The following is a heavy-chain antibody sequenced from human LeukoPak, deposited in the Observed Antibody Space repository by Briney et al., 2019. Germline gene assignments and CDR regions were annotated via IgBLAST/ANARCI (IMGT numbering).Heavy chain of an antibody. D-gene: IGHD2-15*01. CDR3: AKQLGYCSDGSCYFPY. J-gene: IGHJ4*02. CDR2: FDGNGPNT. CDR1: GFTFSSFA. Sequence: GGSLRLSCAASGFTFSSFAMTWVRQAPGKGLEWVSGFDGNGPNTYYADSVKGRCTTSRDNSKSTLCLQMNSLRAEDTAVYYCAKQLGYCSDGSCYFPYWGQGTLVTVSS. V-gene: IGHV3-23*01.